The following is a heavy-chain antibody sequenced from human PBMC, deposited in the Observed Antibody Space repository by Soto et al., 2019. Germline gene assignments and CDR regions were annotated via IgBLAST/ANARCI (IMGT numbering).Heavy chain of an antibody. CDR3: ARKRAAASYAHYYIDV. CDR2: VYYSGNT. Sequence: QVQLQESGPGLVKPSETLSLTCTVSGGSISPYYWSWIRQPPGKGLEWIGYVYYSGNTNYNPSLESRVTIAVDTSRNRSSLNLTSATAADTAVYHCARKRAAASYAHYYIDVWGRGTPVTVSS. D-gene: IGHD6-13*01. J-gene: IGHJ6*03. V-gene: IGHV4-59*01. CDR1: GGSISPYY.